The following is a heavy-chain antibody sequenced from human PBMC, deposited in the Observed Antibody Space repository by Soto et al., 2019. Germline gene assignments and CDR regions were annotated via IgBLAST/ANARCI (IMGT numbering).Heavy chain of an antibody. D-gene: IGHD2-8*02. V-gene: IGHV3-23*01. Sequence: PGGSLRLSCAASGFTCSSYDMSWVRPAPGKGLEWVSTILVGGSTHYPDSVKGRFTISRDNSKNTVFLQMNSLTAGDTAVYYCAKATATGGGAFDICGQGTMVTVPS. CDR3: AKATATGGGAFDI. J-gene: IGHJ3*02. CDR1: GFTCSSYD. CDR2: ILVGGST.